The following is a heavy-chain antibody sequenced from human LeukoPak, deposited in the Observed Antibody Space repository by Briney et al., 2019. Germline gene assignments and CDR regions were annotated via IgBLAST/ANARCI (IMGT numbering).Heavy chain of an antibody. D-gene: IGHD6-19*01. J-gene: IGHJ4*02. V-gene: IGHV3-48*03. CDR3: TTLTVASSFDY. CDR2: ISSSGGTR. CDR1: EFAFSVYE. Sequence: GRSLRLSCAVSEFAFSVYEMYWVRQAPGKGLEWVSYISSSGGTRYYADSVKGRFTISRDNAKNSLYLQMNSLRAEDTAVYYCTTLTVASSFDYWGQGALVTVS.